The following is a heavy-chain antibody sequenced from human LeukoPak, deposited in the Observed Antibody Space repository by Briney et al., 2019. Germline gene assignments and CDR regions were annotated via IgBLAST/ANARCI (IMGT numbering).Heavy chain of an antibody. Sequence: GGSLRLSCAASGFTFSSYSMNWVRQAPGKGLEWVSSISSSSSYIYYADSVEGRFTISRDNAKNSLYLQMNSLRAEDTAVYYCARLDRSGGSCYDYWGQGTLVTVSS. CDR3: ARLDRSGGSCYDY. CDR2: ISSSSSYI. V-gene: IGHV3-21*01. CDR1: GFTFSSYS. J-gene: IGHJ4*02. D-gene: IGHD2-15*01.